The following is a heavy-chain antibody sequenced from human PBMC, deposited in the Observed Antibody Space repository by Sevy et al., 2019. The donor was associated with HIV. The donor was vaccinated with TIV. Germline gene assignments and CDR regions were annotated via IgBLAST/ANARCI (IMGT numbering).Heavy chain of an antibody. V-gene: IGHV3-33*01. CDR3: ARAGDTYYYDSSGYGVDY. CDR2: IWYDGGNK. D-gene: IGHD3-22*01. CDR1: GFTFSSYG. J-gene: IGHJ4*02. Sequence: GGSLRLSCAASGFTFSSYGMHWVRQAPGKGLEWVAVIWYDGGNKYYADSVKGRFTISRDNSKNTLYLQMNSLRAEDTAVYYCARAGDTYYYDSSGYGVDYWGQGTLVTVSS.